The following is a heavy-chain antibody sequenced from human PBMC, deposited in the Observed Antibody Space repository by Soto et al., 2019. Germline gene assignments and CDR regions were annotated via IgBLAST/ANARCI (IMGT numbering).Heavy chain of an antibody. V-gene: IGHV3-30-3*01. CDR3: ARGRLGPDSAHYYYGMDV. Sequence: QVQLVESEGGVVQPGRSLRLSCAASGFTFSSYAMHWVRQAPGKGLEWVAVISYDGSNKYYADSVKGRFTISRDNSKNTLYLQMNSLRAEDTAVYYCARGRLGPDSAHYYYGMDVWGQGTTVTVSS. CDR2: ISYDGSNK. D-gene: IGHD1-26*01. CDR1: GFTFSSYA. J-gene: IGHJ6*02.